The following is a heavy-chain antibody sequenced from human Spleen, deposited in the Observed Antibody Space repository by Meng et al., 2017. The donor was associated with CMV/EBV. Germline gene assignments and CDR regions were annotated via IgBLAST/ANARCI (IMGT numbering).Heavy chain of an antibody. J-gene: IGHJ4*02. V-gene: IGHV3-20*03. CDR2: ISWNGGST. Sequence: GFIYDDYSMTWVRQAPGKELEWVSGISWNGGSTGYADSVKGRFTISRDNAKNSLYLQMKSLRAEDTALYYCASLNWNYAGGGYAVDYWGQGTLVTVSS. CDR1: GFIYDDYS. D-gene: IGHD1-7*01. CDR3: ASLNWNYAGGGYAVDY.